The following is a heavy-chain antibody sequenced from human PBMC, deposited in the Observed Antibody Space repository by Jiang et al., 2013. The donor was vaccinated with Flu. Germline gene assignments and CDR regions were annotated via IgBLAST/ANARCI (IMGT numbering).Heavy chain of an antibody. V-gene: IGHV3-7*01. D-gene: IGHD1-26*01. Sequence: QLLESGGGLVQPGGSLRLSCEGSGFTFSTYWMSWVRQAPGKGLEWVADTKPDGSESYYVDSVKGRFTISRDDAKNSLYLEMNSLRAEDTAVYYCARGGSRSGSYLNYWGQGTLVTVSS. CDR1: GFTFSTYW. J-gene: IGHJ4*02. CDR3: ARGGSRSGSYLNY. CDR2: TKPDGSES.